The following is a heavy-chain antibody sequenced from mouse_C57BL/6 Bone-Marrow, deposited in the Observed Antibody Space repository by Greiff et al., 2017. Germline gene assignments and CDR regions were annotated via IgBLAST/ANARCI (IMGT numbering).Heavy chain of an antibody. CDR1: GFTFSDYY. V-gene: IGHV5-16*01. Sequence: EVMLVESEGGLVQPGSSMKLSCTASGFTFSDYYMAWVRQVPEKGLEWVANINYDGSSTYYLDSLKSRFIISRDNAKNILYLQMSSLKSEDTATYYCARENYGSGGDYAMDYWGQGTSVTVSS. CDR2: INYDGSST. CDR3: ARENYGSGGDYAMDY. J-gene: IGHJ4*01. D-gene: IGHD1-1*01.